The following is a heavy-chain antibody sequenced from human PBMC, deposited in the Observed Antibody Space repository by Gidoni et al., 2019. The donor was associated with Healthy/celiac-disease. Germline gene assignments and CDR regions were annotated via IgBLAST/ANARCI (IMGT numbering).Heavy chain of an antibody. V-gene: IGHV3-49*03. CDR2: IRSKAYGGTT. CDR1: GFTFGDYA. Sequence: EVQLVESGGGLVQPGRSLRLSCTASGFTFGDYAMSWFRQAPGKGLEWVGFIRSKAYGGTTEYAASVKGRFTISRDDSKSIAYLQMNSLKTEDTAVYYCTRDARSGWISGDFDYWGQGTLVTVSS. CDR3: TRDARSGWISGDFDY. D-gene: IGHD6-19*01. J-gene: IGHJ4*02.